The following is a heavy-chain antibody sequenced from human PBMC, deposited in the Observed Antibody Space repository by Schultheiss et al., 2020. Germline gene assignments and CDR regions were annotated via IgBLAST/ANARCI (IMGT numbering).Heavy chain of an antibody. CDR2: IWYDGNNK. V-gene: IGHV3-30*02. D-gene: IGHD2-21*01. J-gene: IGHJ6*02. CDR3: AKDCGGSDQGCGYGMDV. CDR1: GFTFSSYA. Sequence: GGSLRLSCAASGFTFSSYAMHWVRQAPGKGLEWVAIIWYDGNNKNYADSVKGRFTISRDNSKNTLYLQMNSLRAEDTAVYYCAKDCGGSDQGCGYGMDVWGQGTTVTVSS.